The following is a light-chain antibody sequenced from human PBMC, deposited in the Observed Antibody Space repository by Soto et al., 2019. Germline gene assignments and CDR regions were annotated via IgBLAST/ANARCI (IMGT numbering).Light chain of an antibody. J-gene: IGLJ2*01. V-gene: IGLV2-23*01. CDR2: EGN. Sequence: QSVLTQPASVSGSPGQSITISCTGASSDVGSYNLVSWYQHHPGKGPKLIIYEGNKRPSGVSDRFSGSKSGDTASLTISGLQSDDEAGYYCCSYTASSTFDVVFGGGTKLTVL. CDR1: SSDVGSYNL. CDR3: CSYTASSTFDVV.